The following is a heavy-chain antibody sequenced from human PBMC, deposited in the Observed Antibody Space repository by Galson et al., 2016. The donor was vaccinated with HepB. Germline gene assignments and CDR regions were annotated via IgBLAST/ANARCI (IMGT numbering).Heavy chain of an antibody. CDR2: ISYDGSNK. CDR1: GFTFSNYA. Sequence: SLRLSCAASGFTFSNYAMHWVRQAPGKGLEWVAVISYDGSNKYYADSVKARFTISRDNSKNTLYLQMNSLRAEDTAVYYCAREADYYYGSGSRANVGFLHKWFDPWGQGTLVTVSS. D-gene: IGHD3-10*01. J-gene: IGHJ5*01. CDR3: AREADYYYGSGSRANVGFLHKWFDP. V-gene: IGHV3-30-3*01.